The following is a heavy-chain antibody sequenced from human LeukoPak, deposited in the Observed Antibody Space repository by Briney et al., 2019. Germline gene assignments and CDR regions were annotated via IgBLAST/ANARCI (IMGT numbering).Heavy chain of an antibody. V-gene: IGHV1-69*05. D-gene: IGHD2-21*02. Sequence: ASVKVSCKASGGTFSSYAISWVRQAPGPGLEWMGRIIPIFGTANYAQKFQGRVTITTDESTSTAYMELSSLRSEDTAVYYCAREGVVVTAQIEAFDIWGQGTMVTVSS. J-gene: IGHJ3*02. CDR2: IIPIFGTA. CDR1: GGTFSSYA. CDR3: AREGVVVTAQIEAFDI.